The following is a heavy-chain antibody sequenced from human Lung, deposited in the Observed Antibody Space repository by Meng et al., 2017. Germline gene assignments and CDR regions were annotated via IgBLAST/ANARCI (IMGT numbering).Heavy chain of an antibody. CDR2: IDPKSGDT. CDR1: GYNFPDYW. V-gene: IGHV1-2*06. D-gene: IGHD6-13*01. J-gene: IGHJ4*02. Sequence: QVRRLQSGDVVKKPGASVKVFCKPSGYNFPDYWLHWVRRAPGQGLEWMGRIDPKSGDTHYAQRFQGRVTMTGDTSISTAYMELSGLRSDDTAMYYCVRDEDISSAGKLFGDYWGQGTLVTVSS. CDR3: VRDEDISSAGKLFGDY.